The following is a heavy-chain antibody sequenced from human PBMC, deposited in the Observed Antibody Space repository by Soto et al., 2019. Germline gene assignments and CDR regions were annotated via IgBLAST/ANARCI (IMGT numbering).Heavy chain of an antibody. V-gene: IGHV1-69*02. CDR1: GGTFSTST. J-gene: IGHJ6*02. CDR2: IIPILGIA. CDR3: ARTDGMDV. Sequence: ASVKVSCKASGGTFSTSTITWVRQAPGQGLEWMGRIIPILGIANYAQKFQGRVTITADESTSTAYMELSSLRSEDTAVYYCARTDGMDVWGQGTTVTVSS.